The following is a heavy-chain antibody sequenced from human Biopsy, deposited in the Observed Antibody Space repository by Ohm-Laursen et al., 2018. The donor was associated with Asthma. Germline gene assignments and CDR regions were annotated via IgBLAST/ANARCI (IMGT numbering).Heavy chain of an antibody. V-gene: IGHV1-69*13. CDR2: INSVFGTT. Sequence: SVKVSCKSLGGTFNTYVIGWVRQAPGQGLEWMGGINSVFGTTTYPQKFQDRVTITADDSTSTLYMELSSLRSEDTAVYYCARKAGSCISRTCYSLDFWGQGTLVTVSS. CDR3: ARKAGSCISRTCYSLDF. J-gene: IGHJ4*02. D-gene: IGHD2-2*01. CDR1: GGTFNTYV.